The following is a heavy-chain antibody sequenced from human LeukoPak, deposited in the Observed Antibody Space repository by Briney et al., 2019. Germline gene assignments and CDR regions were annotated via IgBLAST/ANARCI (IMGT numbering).Heavy chain of an antibody. J-gene: IGHJ3*02. Sequence: PSETLSLTCTVSGGSISSYYWSWIRQAAGKGLEWIGRIYSTGSTTYNPSLKSRVTMSVDTSKNQFSLRLRSVTAADTAVYYCARLTFPGLRYDDRRIFDIWGQGTVVNVSS. CDR1: GGSISSYY. CDR3: ARLTFPGLRYDDRRIFDI. CDR2: IYSTGST. D-gene: IGHD3-3*01. V-gene: IGHV4-4*07.